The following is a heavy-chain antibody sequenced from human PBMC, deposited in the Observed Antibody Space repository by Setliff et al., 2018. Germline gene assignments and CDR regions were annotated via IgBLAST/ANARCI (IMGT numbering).Heavy chain of an antibody. V-gene: IGHV7-4-1*02. CDR2: INTNTGNP. J-gene: IGHJ6*03. CDR1: GYTFTSYA. CDR3: ARASRFGTILYKGYYYMDV. Sequence: ASVKVSCKASGYTFTSYAIGWMRQAPGQGLEWMGWINTNTGNPDYAQGSTGRFVFSLDTSVSTAYLQISSLKAEDTAKYYCARASRFGTILYKGYYYMDVWGKGTTVTVSS. D-gene: IGHD2-8*01.